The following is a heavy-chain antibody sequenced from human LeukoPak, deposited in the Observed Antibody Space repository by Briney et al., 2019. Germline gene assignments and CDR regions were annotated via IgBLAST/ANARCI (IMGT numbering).Heavy chain of an antibody. CDR2: IKTDGSQI. J-gene: IGHJ5*02. Sequence: PGGSLRLSCVASGFTFSSYWMTWVRQAPGKGLEWVANIKTDGSQIYYVDSVKGRFTISRDNAKNSLYLQMNSLRAEDTAVYYCAKGRSSWYVGNWFDPWGQGTLVTVSS. CDR1: GFTFSSYW. D-gene: IGHD6-13*01. V-gene: IGHV3-7*03. CDR3: AKGRSSWYVGNWFDP.